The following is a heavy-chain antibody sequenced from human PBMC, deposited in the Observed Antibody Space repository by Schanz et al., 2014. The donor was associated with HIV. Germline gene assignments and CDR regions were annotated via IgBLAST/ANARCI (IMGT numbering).Heavy chain of an antibody. V-gene: IGHV1-18*01. D-gene: IGHD6-25*01. J-gene: IGHJ4*02. Sequence: QVQLLQPGAELKKPGASVKVSCKASGYTFINYGISWVRQAPGQGLEWMGRISAYNGNTNYVQKFQGRVTMTTDTSTSTAYMELRSLRSDDTAVYYCANEGLTGFIDYWGQGTLVTVSS. CDR3: ANEGLTGFIDY. CDR1: GYTFINYG. CDR2: ISAYNGNT.